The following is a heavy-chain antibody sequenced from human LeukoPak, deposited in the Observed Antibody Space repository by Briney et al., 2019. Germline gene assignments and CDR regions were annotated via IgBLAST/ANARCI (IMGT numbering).Heavy chain of an antibody. J-gene: IGHJ4*02. CDR2: ISSSSSTI. CDR3: ARGRPPWFGELLGY. CDR1: GFTFSSYS. V-gene: IGHV3-48*04. D-gene: IGHD3-10*01. Sequence: GGSLRLSCAASGFTFSSYSMNWVRQAPGKGLEWVSYISSSSSTIYYADSVKGRFTISRDNAKNSLYLQMNSLRAEDTAVYYCARGRPPWFGELLGYWGQGTLVTVSS.